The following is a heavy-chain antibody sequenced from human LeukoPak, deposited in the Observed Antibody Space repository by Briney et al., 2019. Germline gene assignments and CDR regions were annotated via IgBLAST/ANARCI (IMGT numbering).Heavy chain of an antibody. CDR3: ARVPRGQYTNSWYGKPRYYYYGMDV. J-gene: IGHJ6*02. D-gene: IGHD6-13*01. CDR1: GFTFSSYG. CDR2: IWYDGSNK. V-gene: IGHV3-33*01. Sequence: PGRSLRLSCAASGFTFSSYGMHWVRQAPGKGLEWVAVIWYDGSNKYYADSVKGRFTISRDNSKNTLYLQMNSLRAEDTAVYYCARVPRGQYTNSWYGKPRYYYYGMDVWGQGTTVTVSS.